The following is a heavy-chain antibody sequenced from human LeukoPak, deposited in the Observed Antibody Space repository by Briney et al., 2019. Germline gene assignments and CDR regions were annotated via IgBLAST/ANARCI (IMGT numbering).Heavy chain of an antibody. CDR3: VKGGLRSRYSFED. CDR2: VSDTGDLR. J-gene: IGHJ4*02. V-gene: IGHV3-23*01. CDR1: GFTFNTHA. Sequence: PGGSLRLSCAASGFTFNTHAISWVRQAPGKGLEWVAAVSDTGDLRYSANSVKGRFAISRDNSKNTAFLQMYSLRAEDTALYYCVKGGLRSRYSFEDWGQGTLVSVSS. D-gene: IGHD3-16*02.